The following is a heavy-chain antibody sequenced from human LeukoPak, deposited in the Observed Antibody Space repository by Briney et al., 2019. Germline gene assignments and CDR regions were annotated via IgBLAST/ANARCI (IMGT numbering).Heavy chain of an antibody. Sequence: ASVRVCCKAAGYTFTGYYMYWVRQAPGQGLEWMGWINPNSGGTDYAQKFQGRVTMTRDTSISTAYMELSRPRSDDTAVYYCARRAYDSTPYSLYYFDYWGQGTLVTVSS. J-gene: IGHJ4*02. V-gene: IGHV1-2*02. CDR1: GYTFTGYY. CDR2: INPNSGGT. D-gene: IGHD3-22*01. CDR3: ARRAYDSTPYSLYYFDY.